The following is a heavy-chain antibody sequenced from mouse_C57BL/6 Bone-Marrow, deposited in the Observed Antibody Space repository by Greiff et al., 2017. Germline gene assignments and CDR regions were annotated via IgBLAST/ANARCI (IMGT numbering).Heavy chain of an antibody. CDR3: TRGGWIYDFLFAY. D-gene: IGHD2-3*01. Sequence: QVQLQQSGAELVRPGASVTLSCKASGYTFTDYEMHWVKQTPVHGLEWIGAIDPETGGTAYNQKLKGKAILTADNSSSTAYMELRSLTSEDSAVYYCTRGGWIYDFLFAYWGQGTLVTVSA. V-gene: IGHV1-15*01. CDR1: GYTFTDYE. J-gene: IGHJ3*01. CDR2: IDPETGGT.